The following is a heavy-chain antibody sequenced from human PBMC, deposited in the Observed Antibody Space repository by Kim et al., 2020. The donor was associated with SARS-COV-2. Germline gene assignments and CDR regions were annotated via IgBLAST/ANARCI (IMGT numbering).Heavy chain of an antibody. CDR2: GTET. Sequence: GTETYYVDSVNGRFTVSRDNAKNSLYLKRNRLRAEDTAVYYCARGRGLDSWGQGTLVTVSS. CDR3: ARGRGLDS. V-gene: IGHV3-7*01. J-gene: IGHJ4*02.